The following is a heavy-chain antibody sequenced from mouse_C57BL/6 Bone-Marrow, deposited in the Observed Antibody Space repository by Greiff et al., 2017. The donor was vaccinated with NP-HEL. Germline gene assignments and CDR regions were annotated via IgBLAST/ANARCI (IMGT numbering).Heavy chain of an antibody. D-gene: IGHD1-1*01. V-gene: IGHV1-81*01. CDR3: ARSGLLRSWY. CDR2: IYPRSGNT. J-gene: IGHJ2*01. CDR1: GYTFTSYG. Sequence: QVQLKESGAELARPGASVKLSCKASGYTFTSYGISWVKQRTGQGLEWIGEIYPRSGNTYYNEKFKGKATLTADKSSSTAYMELRSLTSEDSAVYFCARSGLLRSWYWGQGTTLTVSS.